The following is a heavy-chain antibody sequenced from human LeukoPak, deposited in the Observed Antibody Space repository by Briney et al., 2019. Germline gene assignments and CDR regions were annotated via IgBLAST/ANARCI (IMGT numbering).Heavy chain of an antibody. Sequence: GGSLRLSCAASGFTFSSYAIHWVRQGPGKGLDWVAVISFDGNNKYYADSVKGRFTISRDNSKNTLSLQMHSLRPEDTAVYYCARDRGVATMDYWGQGTLVTVSS. CDR2: ISFDGNNK. J-gene: IGHJ4*02. CDR1: GFTFSSYA. D-gene: IGHD5-12*01. CDR3: ARDRGVATMDY. V-gene: IGHV3-30*14.